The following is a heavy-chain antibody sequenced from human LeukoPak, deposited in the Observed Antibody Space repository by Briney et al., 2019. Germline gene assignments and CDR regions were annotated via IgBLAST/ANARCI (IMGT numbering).Heavy chain of an antibody. CDR2: IIPIFGTA. V-gene: IGHV1-69*05. J-gene: IGHJ4*02. Sequence: SVKVSCKASGGTFSSYAISWVRQAPGQGLEWMGGIIPIFGTANYAQKFQGRVTITTDESTSTAYMELSSMRSEDTAVYYCARGATGDQGEFDYWGQGTLVTVSS. CDR1: GGTFSSYA. D-gene: IGHD7-27*01. CDR3: ARGATGDQGEFDY.